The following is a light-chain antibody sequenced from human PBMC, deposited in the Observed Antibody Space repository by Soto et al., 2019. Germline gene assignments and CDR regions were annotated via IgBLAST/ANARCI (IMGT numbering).Light chain of an antibody. Sequence: DIQMTQSPSTLSASVGDRVVITYRASQNINSWLAWYQQKPGKAPKLLIYKASSLESEVPSRFSGSGSGTEFTLTISCLQPDDFATYYCQEYNSYSRFTFGPGTKVDVK. CDR2: KAS. CDR1: QNINSW. CDR3: QEYNSYSRFT. J-gene: IGKJ3*01. V-gene: IGKV1-5*03.